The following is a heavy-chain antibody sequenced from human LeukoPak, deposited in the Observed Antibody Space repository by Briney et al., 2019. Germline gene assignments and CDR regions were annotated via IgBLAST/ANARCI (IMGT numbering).Heavy chain of an antibody. Sequence: ASVKVSCKASGYTFTSYYMHWVRQAPGQGLEWMGIINPSGGSTSYAQNFQGRVTMTRDTSTSTVYMELSSLRSEDTAVYYCARDILPSYSGYDRTLPDYWGQGTLVTASS. CDR2: INPSGGST. CDR1: GYTFTSYY. D-gene: IGHD5-12*01. CDR3: ARDILPSYSGYDRTLPDY. J-gene: IGHJ4*02. V-gene: IGHV1-46*01.